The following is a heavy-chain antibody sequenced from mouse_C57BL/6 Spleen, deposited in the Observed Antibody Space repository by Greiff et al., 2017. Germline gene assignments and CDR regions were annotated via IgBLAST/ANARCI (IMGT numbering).Heavy chain of an antibody. V-gene: IGHV1-15*01. CDR1: GYTFTDYE. CDR2: IDPETGGT. D-gene: IGHD2-5*01. Sequence: QVQLQQSGAELVRPGASVTLSCKASGYTFTDYEMHWVKQTPVHGLEWIGAIDPETGGTAYNQKFKGKAILTADKSSSTAYMELRSLTSEDSAVYYCTPYYSNSYAMDYWGQRTSVTVSS. CDR3: TPYYSNSYAMDY. J-gene: IGHJ4*01.